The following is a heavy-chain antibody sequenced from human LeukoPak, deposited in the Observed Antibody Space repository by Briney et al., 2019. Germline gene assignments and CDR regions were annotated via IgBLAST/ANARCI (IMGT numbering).Heavy chain of an antibody. D-gene: IGHD4-17*01. J-gene: IGHJ4*02. Sequence: GASVKVSCKASGYTFTGYYMHRVRQAPGQGLEWMGWMNPNSGNTGYAQKFQGRVTMTINTSISTTYMELSRLRSEDTAVYYCARSTVTDPFDYWGQGTLVTVSS. CDR3: ARSTVTDPFDY. V-gene: IGHV1-8*02. CDR2: MNPNSGNT. CDR1: GYTFTGYY.